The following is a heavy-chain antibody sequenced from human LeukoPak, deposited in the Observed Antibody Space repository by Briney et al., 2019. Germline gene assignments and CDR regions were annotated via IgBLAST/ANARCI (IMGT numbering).Heavy chain of an antibody. D-gene: IGHD5-18*01. CDR3: ARDDRYSYGYSQSGHFDY. V-gene: IGHV3-21*01. CDR2: ISSTSNYI. J-gene: IGHJ4*02. CDR1: GFTFSSYS. Sequence: GGSLRLSCAASGFTFSSYSMNWVRQAPGKGLEWVSSISSTSNYIYYADSVKGRFTISRDNAKTSLYLQMSSLRAEDTAVYYCARDDRYSYGYSQSGHFDYWGQGTLVTVSS.